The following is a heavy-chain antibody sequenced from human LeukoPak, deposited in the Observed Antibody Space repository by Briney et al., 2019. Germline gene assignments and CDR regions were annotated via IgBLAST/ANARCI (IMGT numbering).Heavy chain of an antibody. Sequence: SGPTLVNPTQTLTLTCTFSGFSLSTSGMCVSWIRQPPGKALERLALIDWDDDKYYSTSLKTRLTISKDTSKNQVVLTMTNMDPVDTATYYCARVRTGYDAFDTWGQGTMVTVSS. CDR2: IDWDDDK. D-gene: IGHD1-1*01. CDR3: ARVRTGYDAFDT. CDR1: GFSLSTSGMC. J-gene: IGHJ3*02. V-gene: IGHV2-70*01.